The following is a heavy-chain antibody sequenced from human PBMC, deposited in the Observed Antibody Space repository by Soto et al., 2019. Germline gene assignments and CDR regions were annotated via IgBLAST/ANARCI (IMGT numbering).Heavy chain of an antibody. CDR3: ARDRTSCSGGSCYSLFGLDY. V-gene: IGHV1-69*01. Sequence: QVQLVQSGAEVKKPGSSVKVSCKASGGTFSSYAISWVRQAPGQGLEWMGGIIPIFGTANYAQKFQGRVTITANESTSTAYRDLSSLRSEDTAVYYCARDRTSCSGGSCYSLFGLDYWGQGTLVTVSS. CDR1: GGTFSSYA. J-gene: IGHJ4*02. CDR2: IIPIFGTA. D-gene: IGHD2-15*01.